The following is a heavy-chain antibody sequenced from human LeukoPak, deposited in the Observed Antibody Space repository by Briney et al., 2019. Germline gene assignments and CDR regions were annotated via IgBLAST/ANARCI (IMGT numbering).Heavy chain of an antibody. V-gene: IGHV4-61*02. J-gene: IGHJ5*02. D-gene: IGHD4-17*01. CDR1: GGSISSGSYY. CDR3: ARGMTTVTPSNWFDP. Sequence: TLSLTCTVSGGSISSGSYYWSWIRQPAGKGLEWIGRIYATGSTNYNPSLKSRVTISVDTSKNQFSLKLSSVTAADTAVYYCARGMTTVTPSNWFDPWGQGTLVTVSS. CDR2: IYATGST.